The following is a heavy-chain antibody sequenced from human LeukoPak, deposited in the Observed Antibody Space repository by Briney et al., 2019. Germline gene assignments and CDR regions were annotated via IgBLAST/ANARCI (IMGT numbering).Heavy chain of an antibody. D-gene: IGHD4-17*01. Sequence: GGSLRLSCAASGFTFSSYAMSWVRQAPGKGLEWVSAISGSGGSTYYADSVKGRFTISRDNAKNSLYLQMNSLRDEDTAVYYCAREGGDYVGYDAFDIWGQRTMVTVSS. CDR2: ISGSGGST. J-gene: IGHJ3*02. V-gene: IGHV3-23*01. CDR3: AREGGDYVGYDAFDI. CDR1: GFTFSSYA.